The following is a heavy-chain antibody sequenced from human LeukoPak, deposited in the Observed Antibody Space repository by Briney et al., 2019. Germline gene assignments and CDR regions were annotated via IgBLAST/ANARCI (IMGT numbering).Heavy chain of an antibody. CDR2: ISGSGGST. D-gene: IGHD3-3*01. CDR1: GFTFSSYA. J-gene: IGHJ6*02. Sequence: PGGSLRLSCAASGFTFSSYAMSWVRQAPGEGLEWVSAISGSGGSTYYADSVKGRFTISRDNSKNTLYLQMNSLRAEDTAVYYCAKGGTYYDFWSGYYPYYYYGMDVWGQGTTVTVSS. CDR3: AKGGTYYDFWSGYYPYYYYGMDV. V-gene: IGHV3-23*01.